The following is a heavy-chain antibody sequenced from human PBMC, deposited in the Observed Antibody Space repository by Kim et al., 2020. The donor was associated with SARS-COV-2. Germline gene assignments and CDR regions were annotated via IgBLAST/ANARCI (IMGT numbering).Heavy chain of an antibody. CDR2: ISGNGVNK. Sequence: GGSLRLSCVASGFTFDTYAMSWVRQAPGKGLEWVSVISGNGVNKFYADSARGRFTISRDNSKDTLYLQMNSLRDEDTALYYCAKVVVMDGYNYYYYYGMDVWGQGTTVTVSS. V-gene: IGHV3-23*01. J-gene: IGHJ6*02. CDR1: GFTFDTYA. D-gene: IGHD3-22*01. CDR3: AKVVVMDGYNYYYYYGMDV.